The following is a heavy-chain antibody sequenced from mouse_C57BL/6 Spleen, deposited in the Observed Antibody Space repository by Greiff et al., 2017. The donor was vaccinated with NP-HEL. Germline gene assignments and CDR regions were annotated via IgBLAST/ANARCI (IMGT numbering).Heavy chain of an antibody. J-gene: IGHJ4*01. Sequence: EVKVVESGGDLVKPGGSLKLSCAASGFTFSSYGMSWVRQTPDKRLEWVATISSGGSYTYYPDSVKGRFTLSRDNAKNTLYLQMSSLKSEDTAMYYCANYYGSSYAMDYWGQGTSVTVSS. CDR1: GFTFSSYG. CDR2: ISSGGSYT. CDR3: ANYYGSSYAMDY. V-gene: IGHV5-6*01. D-gene: IGHD1-1*01.